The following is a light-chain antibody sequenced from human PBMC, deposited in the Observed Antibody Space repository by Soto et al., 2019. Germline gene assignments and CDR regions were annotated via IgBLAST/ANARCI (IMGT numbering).Light chain of an antibody. Sequence: DIQMTQSPSTLSASIGDRVTITCRASQSISSWLAWYQQRPGKAPKLLIYDVSSLESGVPSRFSGSGSGTEFTLTISSLQPDDFATYYCQQSYSRMTFGQGTKVDIK. CDR2: DVS. V-gene: IGKV1-5*01. CDR1: QSISSW. CDR3: QQSYSRMT. J-gene: IGKJ1*01.